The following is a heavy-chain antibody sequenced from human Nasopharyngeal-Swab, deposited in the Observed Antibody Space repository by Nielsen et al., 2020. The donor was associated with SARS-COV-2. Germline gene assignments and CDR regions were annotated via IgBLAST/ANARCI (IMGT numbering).Heavy chain of an antibody. CDR2: INSDGSRT. Sequence: GSLRLSRAVSGFTFTNYWMHWVLQAPGKGLVLVSRINSDGSRTGYADSVKGRFTISKDNAKNTVYLQMNSLRAEDTAVYYCARDFDKTGDWGQGTLVTVSS. J-gene: IGHJ4*02. V-gene: IGHV3-74*01. CDR1: GFTFTNYW. CDR3: ARDFDKTGD. D-gene: IGHD7-27*01.